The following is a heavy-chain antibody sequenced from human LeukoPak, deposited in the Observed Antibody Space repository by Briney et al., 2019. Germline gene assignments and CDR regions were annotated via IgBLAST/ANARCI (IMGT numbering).Heavy chain of an antibody. Sequence: PSETLSLTCAVYGGSFSGYYWSWIRQPPGKGLEWIGGINHSGSTNYNPSLKSRVTISVDTSKNQFSLKLSSVTAADTAVYYCARDLNCSGGSCYRFDYWGQGTLVTVSS. CDR1: GGSFSGYY. CDR3: ARDLNCSGGSCYRFDY. CDR2: INHSGST. D-gene: IGHD2-15*01. J-gene: IGHJ4*02. V-gene: IGHV4-34*01.